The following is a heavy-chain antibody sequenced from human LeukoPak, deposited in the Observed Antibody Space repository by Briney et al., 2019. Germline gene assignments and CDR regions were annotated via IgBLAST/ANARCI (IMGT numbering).Heavy chain of an antibody. CDR2: IRKDGVNT. D-gene: IGHD6-13*01. CDR1: VFSFSDYG. Sequence: GGSLRLSCAASVFSFSDYGMHWVRQAPGKGLEWVAFIRKDGVNTNYIDSVKGRFTISRDTSNKMVYLQMNSLRTEDMAVYYCAKDRAGNSWNFDYWGQGTLVAVSS. J-gene: IGHJ4*02. CDR3: AKDRAGNSWNFDY. V-gene: IGHV3-30*02.